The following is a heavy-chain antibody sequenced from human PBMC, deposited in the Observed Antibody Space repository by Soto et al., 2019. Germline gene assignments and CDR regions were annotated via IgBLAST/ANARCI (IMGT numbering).Heavy chain of an antibody. V-gene: IGHV3-7*01. D-gene: IGHD5-18*01. Sequence: HPGGSLRLSCAASGFTFSSYWMSWVRQAPGKGLEWVANIKQDGSEKYYVDSVKGRFTISRDNAKNSLYLQMNSLRAEDTAVYYCARDKGGYSSDYYYMDVWGKGTTVTVSS. J-gene: IGHJ6*03. CDR2: IKQDGSEK. CDR3: ARDKGGYSSDYYYMDV. CDR1: GFTFSSYW.